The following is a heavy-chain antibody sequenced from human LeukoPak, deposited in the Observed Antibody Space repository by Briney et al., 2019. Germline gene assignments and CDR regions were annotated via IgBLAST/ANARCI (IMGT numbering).Heavy chain of an antibody. Sequence: GGSLRHSCAASGFTFSSYEMNWVRQAPGKGLEWVSYISSSGSSIYYADSVKGRFTISRDNAKNSLDLQMNSLRVEDTAIYYCARVRGRSTWYGGGLDCWGQGTLVTVSS. CDR2: ISSSGSSI. CDR3: ARVRGRSTWYGGGLDC. D-gene: IGHD2-15*01. CDR1: GFTFSSYE. V-gene: IGHV3-48*03. J-gene: IGHJ4*02.